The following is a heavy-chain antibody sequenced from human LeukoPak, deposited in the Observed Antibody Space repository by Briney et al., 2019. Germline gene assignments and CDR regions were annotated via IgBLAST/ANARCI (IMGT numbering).Heavy chain of an antibody. CDR1: GYTFTSYD. J-gene: IGHJ6*03. D-gene: IGHD6-13*01. CDR3: ARAQYSSSWYGRDYYYYMDV. CDR2: MNPNSGNT. V-gene: IGHV1-8*03. Sequence: GASVKVSCKASGYTFTSYDINWVRQATGQGLEWMGWMNPNSGNTGYAQKFQGRVTITRNTSISTAYMELSSLRAEDTAVYYCARAQYSSSWYGRDYYYYMDVWGKGTTVTVSS.